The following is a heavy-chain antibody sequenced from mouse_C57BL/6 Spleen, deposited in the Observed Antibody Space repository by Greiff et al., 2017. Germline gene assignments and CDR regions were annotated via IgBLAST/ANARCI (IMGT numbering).Heavy chain of an antibody. V-gene: IGHV1-18*01. J-gene: IGHJ4*01. Sequence: EVKLVESGPELVKPGASVKIPCKASGYTFTDYNMDWVKQSHGQSLEWIGDINPNNGGTIYNQKFKGKATLTVDKSSSTAYMELRSLTSEDTAGYYCARRRDDAMDYWGQGTSVTVSA. CDR1: GYTFTDYN. CDR2: INPNNGGT. D-gene: IGHD3-3*01. CDR3: ARRRDDAMDY.